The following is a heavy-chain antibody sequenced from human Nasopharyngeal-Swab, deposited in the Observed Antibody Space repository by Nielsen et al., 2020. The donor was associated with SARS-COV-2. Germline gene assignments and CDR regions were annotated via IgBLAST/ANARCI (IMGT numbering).Heavy chain of an antibody. D-gene: IGHD6-6*01. CDR2: ISSSTI. Sequence: GGSLRLSCAASGFTFSDYYMNWVRQAPGKGLEWVSSISSSTIYYADSVKGRFTISRDNAKNSLYLQMNSLRAEDTAVYYCARGAPYSSSSGDFDYWGQGTLVTVSS. CDR3: ARGAPYSSSSGDFDY. CDR1: GFTFSDYY. J-gene: IGHJ4*02. V-gene: IGHV3-69-1*01.